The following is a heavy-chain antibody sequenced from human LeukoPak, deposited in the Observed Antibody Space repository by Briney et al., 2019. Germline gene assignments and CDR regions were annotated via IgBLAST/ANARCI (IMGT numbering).Heavy chain of an antibody. CDR2: INHSGST. V-gene: IGHV4-34*01. J-gene: IGHJ5*02. CDR1: GGSFSGYY. D-gene: IGHD2-2*01. CDR3: AIHIVVVPAAKKKNWFDP. Sequence: SETLSLTCAAYGGSFSGYYWSWIRQPPGMGLEWIGEINHSGSTNYNPSLKSRVTISVDTSKNQFSLKLSSVTAADTAVYYCAIHIVVVPAAKKKNWFDPWGQGTLVTVSS.